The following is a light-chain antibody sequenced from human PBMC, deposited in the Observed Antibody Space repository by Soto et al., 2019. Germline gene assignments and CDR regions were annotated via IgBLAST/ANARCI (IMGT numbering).Light chain of an antibody. V-gene: IGKV1-6*01. CDR3: LQDYNYPWT. CDR2: AAS. CDR1: QGIRND. Sequence: AIQMTQSPSSLSASVGDRVTISCRASQGIRNDLGWYQQKPGKAPKLLIYAASSLQSGVPSRFSGSGSGTDFTLTICRLQPEDFATYYCLQDYNYPWTFGQGTKVDIK. J-gene: IGKJ1*01.